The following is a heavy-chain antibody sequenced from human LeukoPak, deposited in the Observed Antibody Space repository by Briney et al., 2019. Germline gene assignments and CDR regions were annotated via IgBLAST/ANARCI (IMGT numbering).Heavy chain of an antibody. CDR1: GGSISSYY. CDR2: IYTSGST. D-gene: IGHD5-18*01. CDR3: ASVPRGYSYGFFFY. V-gene: IGHV4-4*07. J-gene: IGHJ4*02. Sequence: SXTLSLTCTVSGGSISSYYWSWIRQPAGKGLEWIGRIYTSGSTNYNPSLKSRVTMSVDTSKNQFSLKLSSVTAADTAVYYCASVPRGYSYGFFFYWGQGTLVTVSS.